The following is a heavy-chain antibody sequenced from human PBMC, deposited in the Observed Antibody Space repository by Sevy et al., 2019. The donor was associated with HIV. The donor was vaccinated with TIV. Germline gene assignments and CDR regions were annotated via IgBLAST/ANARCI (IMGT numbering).Heavy chain of an antibody. CDR1: GFTFGNYA. Sequence: GGSLRLSCAASGFTFGNYAMSWVRQAPGKGLEWVSGMSGRGGSTDYADSVKGRFTISRNNSKNTRYLQMNSLRAEDTAIYYCAKDVPDQSWYDDFWSGSPCFDYWGRGTMVTVSS. V-gene: IGHV3-23*01. D-gene: IGHD3-3*01. CDR3: AKDVPDQSWYDDFWSGSPCFDY. CDR2: MSGRGGST. J-gene: IGHJ4*02.